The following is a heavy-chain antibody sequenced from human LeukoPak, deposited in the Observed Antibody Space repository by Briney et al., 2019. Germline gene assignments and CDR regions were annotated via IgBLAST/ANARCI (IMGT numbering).Heavy chain of an antibody. Sequence: PSETLSLTCTVSGGSISSGDYYWSWIRQPPGKGLEWIGHIYYSGSTYFNPSLKSRVTISVDTSKNQFSLKLSSVTAADTAVYYCARVIAAADHFDYWGQGTLVTVSS. D-gene: IGHD6-13*01. J-gene: IGHJ4*02. CDR1: GGSISSGDYY. CDR3: ARVIAAADHFDY. CDR2: IYYSGST. V-gene: IGHV4-30-4*01.